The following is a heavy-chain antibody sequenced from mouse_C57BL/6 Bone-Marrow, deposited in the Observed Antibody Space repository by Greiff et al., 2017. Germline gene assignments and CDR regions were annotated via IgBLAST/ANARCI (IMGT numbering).Heavy chain of an antibody. Sequence: EVKLMESGAELVRPGSSVKMSCKTSGYTFTSYGINWVKQRPGQGLEWIGYIYIGNGYTEYNEKFKGKATLTSDTSSSTAYMQLSSLTTEDSAIYFCARGSYGNYGGLYYWGQGTLVTVSA. V-gene: IGHV1-58*01. D-gene: IGHD2-1*01. CDR3: ARGSYGNYGGLYY. CDR1: GYTFTSYG. CDR2: IYIGNGYT. J-gene: IGHJ3*01.